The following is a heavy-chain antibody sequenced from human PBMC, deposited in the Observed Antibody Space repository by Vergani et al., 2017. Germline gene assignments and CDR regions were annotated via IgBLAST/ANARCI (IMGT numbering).Heavy chain of an antibody. V-gene: IGHV2-5*02. CDR3: ANYPGGYSYGWGFDY. CDR2: IYWDDDK. J-gene: IGHJ4*02. Sequence: QITLKESGPTLVKPTQTLTLTCTFSGFSLSTSGVGVGWIRQPPGKALEWLALIYWDDDKRYSTSLKSRLTITKDTSKNQVVLTMTNMDPVDTATYYCANYPGGYSYGWGFDYWGQGTLVTVSS. D-gene: IGHD5-18*01. CDR1: GFSLSTSGVG.